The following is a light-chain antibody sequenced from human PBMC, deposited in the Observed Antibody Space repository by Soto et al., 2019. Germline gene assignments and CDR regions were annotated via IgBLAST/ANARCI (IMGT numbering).Light chain of an antibody. V-gene: IGKV3-11*01. J-gene: IGKJ2*01. CDR1: QSVSSY. CDR2: DAS. Sequence: EIVLTQSPATLSLSPGERATLSCRASQSVSSYLAWYQQKPGQAPSLLIYDASNRATGIPARFSGSGSGTDFTLTISSLEPEDFAVYYCRQRSNWPPYTFGQGTKLEIK. CDR3: RQRSNWPPYT.